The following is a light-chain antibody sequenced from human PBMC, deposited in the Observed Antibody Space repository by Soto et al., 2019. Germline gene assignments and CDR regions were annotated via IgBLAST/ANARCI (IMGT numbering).Light chain of an antibody. Sequence: ETVMTQSPATLSVSPGERATLSCRASQSVDTKLAWYQHKPGQAPRLLFYGASTRDTGIPDRFSDSGSGTEFTLTISSLQSEDFAVYFCQQYNNSYTYGQGTKLEIK. V-gene: IGKV3-15*01. CDR1: QSVDTK. CDR3: QQYNNSYT. CDR2: GAS. J-gene: IGKJ2*01.